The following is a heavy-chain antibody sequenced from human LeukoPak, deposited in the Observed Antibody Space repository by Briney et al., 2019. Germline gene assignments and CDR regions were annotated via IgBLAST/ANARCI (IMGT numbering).Heavy chain of an antibody. CDR1: GFTFTSYA. J-gene: IGHJ4*02. D-gene: IGHD3-22*01. V-gene: IGHV3-30*01. CDR2: ISYDGSKY. Sequence: GGSLRLSCAASGFTFTSYAMHWVRQAPGKRLEWVSLISYDGSKYYSADSVKGRFTISRDNSKNPLYLQINSLRAEETAVYYCARDHSHYDSSGYFGLWGQGALVTVSS. CDR3: ARDHSHYDSSGYFGL.